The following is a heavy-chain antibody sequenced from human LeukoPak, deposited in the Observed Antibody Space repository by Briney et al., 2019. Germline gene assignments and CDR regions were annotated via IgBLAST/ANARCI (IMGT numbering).Heavy chain of an antibody. D-gene: IGHD3-22*01. CDR3: ASDSRADYYMDV. Sequence: PSETLSLTCTVSGGSISSYYWSWIRQPPGKGLEWIGYIYTSGSTNYNPSLKSRVTISVDTSKNQFSLKLSSVTAADTAVYYCASDSRADYYMDVWGKGTTVTVSS. V-gene: IGHV4-4*09. CDR2: IYTSGST. J-gene: IGHJ6*03. CDR1: GGSISSYY.